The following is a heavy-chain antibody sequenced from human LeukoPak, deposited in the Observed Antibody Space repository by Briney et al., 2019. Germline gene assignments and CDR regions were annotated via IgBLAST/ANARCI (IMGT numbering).Heavy chain of an antibody. V-gene: IGHV3-23*01. Sequence: GGSLRLSCAASGFTFNSCAMIWVRQAPGKGLESISSISTTGDRTYYADSVKGRFAISRDNSKNTLYLQMNSLRAEDTAVYYCAKILERELQYYYYGMDVWGQGTSVTVSS. D-gene: IGHD5-24*01. CDR1: GFTFNSCA. J-gene: IGHJ6*02. CDR2: ISTTGDRT. CDR3: AKILERELQYYYYGMDV.